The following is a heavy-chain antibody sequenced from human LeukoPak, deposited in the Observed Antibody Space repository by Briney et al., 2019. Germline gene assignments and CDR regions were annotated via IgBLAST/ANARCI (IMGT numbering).Heavy chain of an antibody. CDR3: AKDRQWLAYDAFDI. CDR2: ISYDGSNK. J-gene: IGHJ3*02. V-gene: IGHV3-30*18. D-gene: IGHD6-19*01. CDR1: GCTFSSYG. Sequence: PGGSLRLSCAASGCTFSSYGMHWVRQAPGKGLEWVAVISYDGSNKYYADSVKGRFTISRDNSKNTLYLQMNSLRAEDTAVYYCAKDRQWLAYDAFDIWGQGTMVTVSS.